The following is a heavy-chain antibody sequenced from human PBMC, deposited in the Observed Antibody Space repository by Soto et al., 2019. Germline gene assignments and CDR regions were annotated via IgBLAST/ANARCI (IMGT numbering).Heavy chain of an antibody. V-gene: IGHV1-2*02. CDR1: RYIFTALY. J-gene: IGHJ5*02. Sequence: SVKVSFKASRYIFTALYMNWVRQAPGQGLEWMGWVNPNTGLTKNAQKFQGRVIMTRDTSINTAYMELSDLTSDDTAVYYCTTLRLDPWGQGTLVTVSS. D-gene: IGHD3-9*01. CDR3: TTLRLDP. CDR2: VNPNTGLT.